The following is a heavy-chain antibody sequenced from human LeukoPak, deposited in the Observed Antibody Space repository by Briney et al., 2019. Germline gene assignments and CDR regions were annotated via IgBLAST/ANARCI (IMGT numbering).Heavy chain of an antibody. J-gene: IGHJ6*03. Sequence: SETLSLTCTVSGGSISSGGYYWSWIRQPPGKGLEWIVYIYHSGSTYYHPSLKSRVTISVDRSKNQFSLKLSSVTAADTAVYYCARVLSVVGARDPRVFYYMDVWGKGTTVTVSS. CDR3: ARVLSVVGARDPRVFYYMDV. D-gene: IGHD1-26*01. V-gene: IGHV4-30-2*01. CDR2: IYHSGST. CDR1: GGSISSGGYY.